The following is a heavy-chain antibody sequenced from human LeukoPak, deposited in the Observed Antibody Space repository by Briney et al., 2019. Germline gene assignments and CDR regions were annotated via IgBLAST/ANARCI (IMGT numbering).Heavy chain of an antibody. D-gene: IGHD6-13*01. J-gene: IGHJ4*02. V-gene: IGHV5-51*01. CDR2: IYPGDSDT. CDR1: GYSFTNYW. CDR3: ARASSSWYDNFDY. Sequence: NRGESLKISCKGSGYSFTNYWIGWVRQMPGKGLEWMGVIYPGDSDTRYSPSFQGQVTISADKSISTAYLQWSSLKASDTALYYCARASSSWYDNFDYWGQGTLVTVSS.